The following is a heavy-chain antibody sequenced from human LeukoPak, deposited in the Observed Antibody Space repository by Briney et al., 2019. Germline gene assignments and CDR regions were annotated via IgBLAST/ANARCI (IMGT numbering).Heavy chain of an antibody. J-gene: IGHJ4*02. CDR1: GGSISSGGYS. V-gene: IGHV4-30-2*03. Sequence: SETLSLTCAVSGGSISSGGYSWSWIRQPPGKGLEWIGTIYYDGSTYYNPSLKSRVTISVDTSKNQFSLKLSSVTAADTAVYYCARINYGDYWGQGTLVTVSS. CDR2: IYYDGST. CDR3: ARINYGDY.